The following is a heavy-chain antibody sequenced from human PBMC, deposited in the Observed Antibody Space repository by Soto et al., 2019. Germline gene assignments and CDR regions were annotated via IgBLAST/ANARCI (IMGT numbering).Heavy chain of an antibody. CDR2: ITASGDT. Sequence: PGGSLRLSCVASGFTFSNYAMSWVLQAPGRGLEWLPGITASGDTYYADSVKGRFTISRDNSKNTLYLQMCSLCAVFTGVHYCAIDLDSSSFSLYYFGSRGLGALVTVSS. V-gene: IGHV3-23*01. CDR1: GFTFSNYA. CDR3: AIDLDSSSFSLYYFGS. D-gene: IGHD6-6*01. J-gene: IGHJ4*02.